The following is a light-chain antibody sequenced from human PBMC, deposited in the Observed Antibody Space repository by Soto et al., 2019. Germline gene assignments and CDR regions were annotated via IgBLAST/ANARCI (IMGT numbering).Light chain of an antibody. CDR3: SSYAGSNTTRV. V-gene: IGLV2-8*01. J-gene: IGLJ3*02. CDR2: EVS. CDR1: SSDVGGYNY. Sequence: QSALTQPPSASGSPGQSVTISCTGTSSDVGGYNYVSWYQQHPGKAPKLMIYEVSKRPSGVPDRFFGSKSGNTASLTVSGLQAEDEADYYCSSYAGSNTTRVFGGGTKLTVL.